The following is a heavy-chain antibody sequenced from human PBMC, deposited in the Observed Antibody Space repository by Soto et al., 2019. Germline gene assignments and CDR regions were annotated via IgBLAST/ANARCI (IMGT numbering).Heavy chain of an antibody. Sequence: PXEAQRLSSAASGFTLSMSALNWVRQAPGKGLEWVSYISDSGDRTYYADSVKGRFTISRDRSKNTVSLQMDSLRAEDTAVYYCAKDRGIIVKAGDAFDVWGQGTKVTVSS. J-gene: IGHJ3*01. CDR1: GFTLSMSA. CDR2: ISDSGDRT. D-gene: IGHD3-16*02. V-gene: IGHV3-23*01. CDR3: AKDRGIIVKAGDAFDV.